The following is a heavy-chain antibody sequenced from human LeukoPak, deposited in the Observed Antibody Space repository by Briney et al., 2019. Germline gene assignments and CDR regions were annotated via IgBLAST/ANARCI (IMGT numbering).Heavy chain of an antibody. CDR1: GFTFSSYW. CDR2: TNSDGSST. V-gene: IGHV3-74*01. J-gene: IGHJ4*02. Sequence: GGSLRLSCAASGFTFSSYWMHWVRQAPGKGLVWVSRTNSDGSSTNYADSVKGRFTSSRDNAKNSLYLQMNSLRAEDTAVYYCARRGTSRSSYYFDYWGQGTLVTVSS. CDR3: ARRGTSRSSYYFDY.